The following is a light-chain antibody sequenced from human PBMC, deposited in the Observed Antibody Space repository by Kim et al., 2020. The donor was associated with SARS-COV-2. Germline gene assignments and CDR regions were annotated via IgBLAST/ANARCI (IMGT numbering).Light chain of an antibody. J-gene: IGKJ2*03. Sequence: STSVGDRVTITCQASQDISNYLDWYQQKPEKAPKLLIYDASNLETGVPSRFSGSGSGTDFTFTISSLQPEDIATYYCQQYDNLPRSFGQGTKLEI. CDR1: QDISNY. CDR2: DAS. CDR3: QQYDNLPRS. V-gene: IGKV1-33*01.